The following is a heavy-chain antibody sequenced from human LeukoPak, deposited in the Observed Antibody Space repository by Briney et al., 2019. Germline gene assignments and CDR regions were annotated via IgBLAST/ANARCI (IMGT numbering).Heavy chain of an antibody. CDR2: ISGSGGST. Sequence: PGGSLRLSCAASGFTFSSYAMSWVRQAPGKGLEWVSAISGSGGSTYYADSVKGRFTISRDNSKNTLYLQMNSLRAEDTAVYYCAKDSGGYSYGGLFDYWGQGTLVTVSS. D-gene: IGHD5-18*01. CDR1: GFTFSSYA. J-gene: IGHJ4*02. CDR3: AKDSGGYSYGGLFDY. V-gene: IGHV3-23*01.